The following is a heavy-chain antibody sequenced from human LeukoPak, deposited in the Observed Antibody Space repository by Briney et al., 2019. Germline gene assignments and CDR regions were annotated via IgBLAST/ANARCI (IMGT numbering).Heavy chain of an antibody. CDR1: GFSFSSYS. D-gene: IGHD5-18*01. Sequence: KTGGSLRLSCAASGFSFSSYSMNWVRQAPGKGLEWVSSISSRSSYIYYADSVKGRFTISRDNARNSLYLQMNSLRAEDTAVFYCARDQGYSYGYESYYYYGMDVWGQGTTVTVSS. CDR2: ISSRSSYI. V-gene: IGHV3-21*01. J-gene: IGHJ6*02. CDR3: ARDQGYSYGYESYYYYGMDV.